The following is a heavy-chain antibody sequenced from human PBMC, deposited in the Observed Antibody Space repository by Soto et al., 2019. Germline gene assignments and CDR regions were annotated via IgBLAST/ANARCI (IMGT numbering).Heavy chain of an antibody. CDR3: VRDGTTHLRDWFD. V-gene: IGHV4-4*07. Sequence: LSLTFTVSGASISFYYFSFIRKSAGKGLEWIGRIYATGTTDYNPSLKSRVMMSVDTSKKQLSLKLRSVTAADTAVYYCVRDGTTHLRDWFD. CDR2: IYATGTT. D-gene: IGHD1-1*01. J-gene: IGHJ5*01. CDR1: GASISFYY.